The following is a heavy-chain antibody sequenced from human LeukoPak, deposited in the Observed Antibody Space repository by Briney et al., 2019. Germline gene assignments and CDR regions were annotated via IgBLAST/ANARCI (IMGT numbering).Heavy chain of an antibody. V-gene: IGHV4-34*01. D-gene: IGHD3-22*01. CDR1: GGSFSGYY. J-gene: IGHJ4*02. CDR3: AASYDSSGYYPGY. Sequence: SETLSLTCAVCGGSFSGYYWSWIRQPPGKGLEWIGEINHSGSTNYNPSLKSRVTISVDTSKNQFSLKLSSVTAADTAVYYCAASYDSSGYYPGYWGQGTLVTVSS. CDR2: INHSGST.